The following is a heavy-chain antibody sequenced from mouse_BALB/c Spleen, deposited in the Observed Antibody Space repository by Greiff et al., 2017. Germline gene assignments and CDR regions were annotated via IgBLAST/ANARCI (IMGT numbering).Heavy chain of an antibody. V-gene: IGHV1S56*01. D-gene: IGHD2-4*01. CDR2: IYPGNVNT. J-gene: IGHJ2*01. CDR1: GYTFTSYY. Sequence: QVQLKQSGPELVKPGASVRISCKASGYTFTSYYIHWVKQRPGQGLEWIGWIYPGNVNTKYNEKFKGKATLTADKSSSTAYMQLSSLTSEDSAVYFCALAPMITGPPDYWGQGTTLTVSS. CDR3: ALAPMITGPPDY.